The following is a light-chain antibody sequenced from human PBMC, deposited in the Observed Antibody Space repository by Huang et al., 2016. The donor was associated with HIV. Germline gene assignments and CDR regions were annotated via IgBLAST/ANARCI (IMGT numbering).Light chain of an antibody. CDR1: QGVSSN. V-gene: IGKV3-15*01. J-gene: IGKJ1*01. CDR2: GAS. Sequence: EIVMTQSPATLSVSPGERATLSCRASQGVSSNLAWYQQKPGQAPRLLIYGASTRATGIPARISGSGSGTEFTLTISSLQSEDFAVYYCQQYNNWPRTFGQGTKVEIK. CDR3: QQYNNWPRT.